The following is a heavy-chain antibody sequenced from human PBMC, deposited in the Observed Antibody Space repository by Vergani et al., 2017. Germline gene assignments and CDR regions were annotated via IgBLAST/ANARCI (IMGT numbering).Heavy chain of an antibody. CDR1: GGSISSGSYY. J-gene: IGHJ6*03. CDR2: IYYSGST. V-gene: IGHV4-61*01. D-gene: IGHD3-10*01. CDR3: ASKLNITIERYYYYMDV. Sequence: QVQLQESGPGLVKPSQTLSLTCTVSGGSISSGSYYWSWIRQPPGKGLEWIGYIYYSGSTNYNPSLKSRVTISVDTSKNQFSLKLRSVTAADTAVYYCASKLNITIERYYYYMDVWGKGTTVTVSS.